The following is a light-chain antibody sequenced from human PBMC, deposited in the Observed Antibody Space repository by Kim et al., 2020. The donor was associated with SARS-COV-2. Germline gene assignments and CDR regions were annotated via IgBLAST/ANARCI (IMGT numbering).Light chain of an antibody. CDR2: KAS. J-gene: IGKJ1*01. CDR3: QQYNSYSPTWT. Sequence: DIQMTQSPSTLSASVGDRVTITCRASQSISSLLAWYQQKPGKAPKLLIYKASSLESGVPSRFSGSGSGTEFTLTISSLQPDDFATYYRQQYNSYSPTWTFGQGTKVDIK. CDR1: QSISSL. V-gene: IGKV1-5*03.